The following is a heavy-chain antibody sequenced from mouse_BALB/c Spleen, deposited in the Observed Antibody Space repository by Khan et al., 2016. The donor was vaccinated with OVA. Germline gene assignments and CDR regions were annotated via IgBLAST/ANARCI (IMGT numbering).Heavy chain of an antibody. CDR3: ARGNYYGYYFDY. CDR2: ISYSGVT. V-gene: IGHV3-2*02. Sequence: EVQLKESGPGLVKPSQSLSLTCTVTGYSITSGYAWNWIRQFPGNKLEWMGYISYSGVTSYTPSLKSRISITRDTSKNQFFLQLNSVTTEDTATYYCARGNYYGYYFDYRGQGTTLTVSS. D-gene: IGHD1-1*01. CDR1: GYSITSGYA. J-gene: IGHJ2*01.